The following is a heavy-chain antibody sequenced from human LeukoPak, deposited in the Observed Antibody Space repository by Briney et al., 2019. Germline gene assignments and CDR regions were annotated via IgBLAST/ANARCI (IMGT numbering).Heavy chain of an antibody. CDR3: ARGADSSGYYSIFYFDY. J-gene: IGHJ4*02. CDR2: INHSGST. Sequence: SETLSLTCAVYGGSFSGYYWSWIRQPPGRGLEWIGEINHSGSTNYNPSLKSRVTISVDTSKNQFSLKLSSVTAADTAVYYCARGADSSGYYSIFYFDYWGQGTLVTVSS. CDR1: GGSFSGYY. V-gene: IGHV4-34*01. D-gene: IGHD3-22*01.